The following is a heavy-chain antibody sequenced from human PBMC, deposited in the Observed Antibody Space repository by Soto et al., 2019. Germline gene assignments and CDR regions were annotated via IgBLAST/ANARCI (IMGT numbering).Heavy chain of an antibody. CDR3: ARPYDGSGYVDTLDV. Sequence: QVQLQESGPGLVKPSQTLSLTCTVSGGSISSGGYYWSWIRQHPGKGLEWIGSIYYSGTTSYNPSLKSRVNISEDTSKNQFSLNLSSVTAADTAVYYCARPYDGSGYVDTLDVWGQGTLVTVSS. V-gene: IGHV4-31*03. J-gene: IGHJ3*01. CDR2: IYYSGTT. D-gene: IGHD3-22*01. CDR1: GGSISSGGYY.